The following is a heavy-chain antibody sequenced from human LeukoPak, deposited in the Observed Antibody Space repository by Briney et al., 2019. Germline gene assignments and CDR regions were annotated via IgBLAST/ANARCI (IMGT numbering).Heavy chain of an antibody. V-gene: IGHV3-21*01. J-gene: IGHJ4*02. CDR3: ARDFGGNSDLDY. D-gene: IGHD4-23*01. CDR1: GFTFNSYT. CDR2: ITSSSSSI. Sequence: GGSLRLSCAASGFTFNSYTMNWVRQAPGKGLEWVSAITSSSSSIYYAHSVQGRFTISRDKAKNSLYLQMNSLRAEDTAVYYCARDFGGNSDLDYWGQGTLVTVSS.